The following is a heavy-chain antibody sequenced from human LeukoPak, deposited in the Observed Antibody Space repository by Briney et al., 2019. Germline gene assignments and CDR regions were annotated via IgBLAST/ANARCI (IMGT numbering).Heavy chain of an antibody. Sequence: GESLKISCKGSGYRFTSNWIGWARQMPGKGLEWMGIINPGDSDTKYSPSFQGQVTISVDKSISTADLQWSSLKASDTAIYYCARLYYDFWNNYRWVDYWGQGTLVTVSS. CDR3: ARLYYDFWNNYRWVDY. V-gene: IGHV5-51*01. J-gene: IGHJ4*02. CDR1: GYRFTSNW. D-gene: IGHD3-3*01. CDR2: INPGDSDT.